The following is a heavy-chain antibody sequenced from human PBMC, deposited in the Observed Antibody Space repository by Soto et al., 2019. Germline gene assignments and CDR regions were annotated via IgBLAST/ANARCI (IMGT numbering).Heavy chain of an antibody. CDR2: ISSSSSYI. V-gene: IGHV3-21*01. J-gene: IGHJ4*02. CDR1: GFTFSSYS. D-gene: IGHD3-22*01. CDR3: ARVPYDSSGLNFDY. Sequence: GGALRLSCAASGFTFSSYSMNWVRQAPGKGLEWVSSISSSSSYIYYADSVKGRFTISRDNAKNSLYLQMNSLRAEDTAVYYCARVPYDSSGLNFDYWGQGTLVTVSS.